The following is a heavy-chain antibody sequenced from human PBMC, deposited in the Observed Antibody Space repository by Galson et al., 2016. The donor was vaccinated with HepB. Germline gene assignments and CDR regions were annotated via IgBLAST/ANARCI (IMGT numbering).Heavy chain of an antibody. CDR1: GFTFNIHW. D-gene: IGHD3-22*01. V-gene: IGHV3-7*05. J-gene: IGHJ4*02. CDR2: IQQDGGDK. Sequence: SLRLSCATSGFTFNIHWMFWVRQAPGKGLEWVANIQQDGGDKYYVDSVKGRFTISRDNAKNSLYLQMNSLRAEDTAVYYCARVGYYDSSGYCDYWGQGTLVTVSS. CDR3: ARVGYYDSSGYCDY.